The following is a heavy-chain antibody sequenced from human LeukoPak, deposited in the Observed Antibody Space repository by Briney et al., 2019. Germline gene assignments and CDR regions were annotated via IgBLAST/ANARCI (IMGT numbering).Heavy chain of an antibody. Sequence: SQTLSLTCAISGDSVSSNSAAWNWIRQSPSRGLEWLGRTYYRSKWYNDYAVSAKSRITINPDTSKNQFSLQLNSVTPEDTAVYYCARTEVPEINKGSYYFDYWGQGTLVTVSS. CDR2: TYYRSKWYN. J-gene: IGHJ4*02. V-gene: IGHV6-1*01. CDR1: GDSVSSNSAA. D-gene: IGHD1-14*01. CDR3: ARTEVPEINKGSYYFDY.